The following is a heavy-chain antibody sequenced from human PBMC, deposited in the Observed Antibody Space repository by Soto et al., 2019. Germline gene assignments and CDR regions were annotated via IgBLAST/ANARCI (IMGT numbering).Heavy chain of an antibody. Sequence: SETLSLTCAVYGGSFSGYYWSWIRQPPGKGLEWIGEINHSGSTNYNPSLKSRVTISVDTSKNQFSLKLSSVTAADTAVYYCARVAVYYGMDVWGQGTTVTVSS. CDR3: ARVAVYYGMDV. J-gene: IGHJ6*02. V-gene: IGHV4-34*01. CDR1: GGSFSGYY. D-gene: IGHD4-17*01. CDR2: INHSGST.